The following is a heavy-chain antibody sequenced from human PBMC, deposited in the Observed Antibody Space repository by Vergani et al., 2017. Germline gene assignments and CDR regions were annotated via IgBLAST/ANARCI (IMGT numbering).Heavy chain of an antibody. CDR3: ARLSYDTTPYLQGGYDC. J-gene: IGHJ4*02. CDR2: ISARYPST. D-gene: IGHD3-22*01. Sequence: EVQLVESGGGLVKPGGSLRLSCAASGFTFSAWPMTWVRQAPGKGLEWVSAISARYPSTYYADSVKGRFTISRDNSKNMLYLQMNSLRAEDTAVYYCARLSYDTTPYLQGGYDCWGQGTLVSVSS. V-gene: IGHV3-23*04. CDR1: GFTFSAWP.